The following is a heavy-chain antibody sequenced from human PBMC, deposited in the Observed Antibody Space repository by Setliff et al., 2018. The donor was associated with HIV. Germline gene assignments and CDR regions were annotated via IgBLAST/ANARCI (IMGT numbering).Heavy chain of an antibody. D-gene: IGHD2-21*01. V-gene: IGHV4-34*01. Sequence: PSETLSLTCAVYGRSLSGYYWSWIRQPPGKGLEWIGEINQSGSTNYNPSLKSRVTISVDTSKNQFSLKLSSVTAADTAVYYCARGPVYCGGRGDNCHGFQYWAQGTLVTVSS. CDR1: GRSLSGYY. CDR3: ARGPVYCGGRGDNCHGFQY. CDR2: INQSGST. J-gene: IGHJ1*01.